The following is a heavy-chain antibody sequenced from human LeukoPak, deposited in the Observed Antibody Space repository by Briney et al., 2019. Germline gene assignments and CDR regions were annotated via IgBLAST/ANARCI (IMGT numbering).Heavy chain of an antibody. V-gene: IGHV3-13*01. CDR1: GFTFSSYD. Sequence: GGSLRLSCAAPGFTFSSYDMHGVRQATGRGLEWVSAIGTAGDTYYPGSVKGRFTISRENAKNSLYLQMNSLRAGDTAVYYCARGPDSSGYYAFDIWGQGTMVTVSS. D-gene: IGHD3-22*01. CDR3: ARGPDSSGYYAFDI. J-gene: IGHJ3*02. CDR2: IGTAGDT.